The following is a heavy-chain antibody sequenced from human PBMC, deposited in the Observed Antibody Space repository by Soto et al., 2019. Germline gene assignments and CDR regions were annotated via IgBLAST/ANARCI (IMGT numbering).Heavy chain of an antibody. D-gene: IGHD3-10*01. CDR2: INHSGST. CDR3: ARDLRITMVRGVNLNWFDP. Sequence: SETPSLTCAVYGGSFSGYYWSWIRQPPGKGLEWIGEINHSGSTNYNPSLKSRVTISVDTSKNQFSLKLSSVTAADTAVYYCARDLRITMVRGVNLNWFDPWGQGTLVTVSS. CDR1: GGSFSGYY. V-gene: IGHV4-34*01. J-gene: IGHJ5*02.